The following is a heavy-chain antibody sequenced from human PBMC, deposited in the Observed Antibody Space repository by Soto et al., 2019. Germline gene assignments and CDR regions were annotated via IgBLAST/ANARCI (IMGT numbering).Heavy chain of an antibody. V-gene: IGHV1-69*01. CDR1: GGTFSSYA. CDR2: IIPLFGTT. J-gene: IGHJ2*01. CDR3: ARVSSKGIDYGDKTPSGDDAL. Sequence: QVQLVQSGAEVKKPGASVKVSCKASGGTFSSYAFSWVRQAPGQGLEWMGGIIPLFGTTNYAQKFQGRVTITADESTSTASMELSSLRSEDTAVYYCARVSSKGIDYGDKTPSGDDALWGRGTLVTVSS. D-gene: IGHD4-17*01.